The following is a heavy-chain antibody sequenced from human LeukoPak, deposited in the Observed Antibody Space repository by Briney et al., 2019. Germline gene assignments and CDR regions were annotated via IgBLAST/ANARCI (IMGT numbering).Heavy chain of an antibody. Sequence: GGSLRLSCAASGFTFSSYAMGWVRQAPGKGLEWVPAITASGGNTYYADSVKGRFTISRDNSKNTLYLQVNSLRAEDTAVYYCAKGNGYSYGRYYFDYWGQGTLVTVSS. CDR3: AKGNGYSYGRYYFDY. V-gene: IGHV3-23*01. CDR2: ITASGGNT. D-gene: IGHD5-18*01. J-gene: IGHJ4*02. CDR1: GFTFSSYA.